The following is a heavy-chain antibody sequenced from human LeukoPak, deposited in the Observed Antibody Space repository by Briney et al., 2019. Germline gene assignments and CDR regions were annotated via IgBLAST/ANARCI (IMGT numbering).Heavy chain of an antibody. J-gene: IGHJ6*02. D-gene: IGHD3-3*01. CDR3: ARARSGDFWSGYYYYYGMDV. V-gene: IGHV4-59*01. CDR2: IYYSGST. CDR1: GGSISSYY. Sequence: PSETLSPTCTVSGGSISSYYWSWIRQPPGKGLEWIGYIYYSGSTNYNPSLKSRVTISADTSKNQFSLKLSSVTAADTAVYYCARARSGDFWSGYYYYYGMDVWGQGATVTVSS.